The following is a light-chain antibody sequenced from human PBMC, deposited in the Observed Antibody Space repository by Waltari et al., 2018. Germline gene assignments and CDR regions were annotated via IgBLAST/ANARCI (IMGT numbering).Light chain of an antibody. CDR1: QTVLYSPNNQNF. CDR3: QQYYGIPLT. V-gene: IGKV4-1*01. Sequence: DIVMTQSPDSLAVSLGERATINCESSQTVLYSPNNQNFLAWYQQKPGQPLKLLIYWASTRASGVPDRSSGSGSGTRFTLTITSLQAEDVAVYYCQQYYGIPLTFGGGTKVEIK. CDR2: WAS. J-gene: IGKJ4*01.